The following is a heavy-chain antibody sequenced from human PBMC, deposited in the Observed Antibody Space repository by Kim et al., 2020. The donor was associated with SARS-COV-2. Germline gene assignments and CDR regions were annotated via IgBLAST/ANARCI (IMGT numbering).Heavy chain of an antibody. CDR3: ARGPAYDYFDF. D-gene: IGHD5-12*01. V-gene: IGHV3-53*04. J-gene: IGHJ4*02. CDR1: GFTFRTYT. CDR2: IYSDGST. Sequence: GGSLRLSCAASGFTFRTYTMHWVRQAPGKGLEWVSVIYSDGSTNYADSVKGRFTISRHNSKNMLFLQMKSLRGEDTAVYYCARGPAYDYFDFWGQGTLVT.